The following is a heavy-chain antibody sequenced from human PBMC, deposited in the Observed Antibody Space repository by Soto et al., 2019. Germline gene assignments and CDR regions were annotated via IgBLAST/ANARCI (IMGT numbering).Heavy chain of an antibody. CDR2: ISWNSGSI. Sequence: SLKISCAASGFTFDDYAMHWVRQAPGKGLEWVSGISWNSGSIGYADSVKGRFTISRDNAKNSLYLQMNSLRAEDTALYYCARRGIYSNYYFDYWGQGTLVTVSS. CDR1: GFTFDDYA. CDR3: ARRGIYSNYYFDY. J-gene: IGHJ4*02. V-gene: IGHV3-9*01. D-gene: IGHD4-4*01.